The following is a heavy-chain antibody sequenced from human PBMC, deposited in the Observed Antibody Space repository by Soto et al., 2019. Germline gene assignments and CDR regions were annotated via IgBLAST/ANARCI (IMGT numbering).Heavy chain of an antibody. D-gene: IGHD5-18*01. CDR3: ARDEIQIWSFVGTLEY. V-gene: IGHV3-33*01. J-gene: IGHJ4*02. Sequence: QVQLVESGGGVVQPGRSLRLSCTASGFTFSNYGMHWVRQAPGKGLEWVAVIWSDGNNKDYGESVKGRFTVSRDNAKNTVYLQMDSLGVDDTAVYYCARDEIQIWSFVGTLEYWGQGTLVTVSS. CDR2: IWSDGNNK. CDR1: GFTFSNYG.